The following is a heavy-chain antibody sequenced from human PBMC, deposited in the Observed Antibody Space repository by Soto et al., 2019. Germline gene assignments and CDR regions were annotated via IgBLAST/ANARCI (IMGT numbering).Heavy chain of an antibody. CDR3: ARETTMVRGVIMLTEGTFDY. Sequence: GASVKVSCKASGYTFTSYAMHWVRQAPGQRLEWMGWINAGNGNTKYSQKFQGRVTITRDTSASTAYMELSSLRSEDTAVYYCARETTMVRGVIMLTEGTFDYWGQGTLVTVSS. V-gene: IGHV1-3*01. D-gene: IGHD3-10*01. CDR1: GYTFTSYA. CDR2: INAGNGNT. J-gene: IGHJ4*02.